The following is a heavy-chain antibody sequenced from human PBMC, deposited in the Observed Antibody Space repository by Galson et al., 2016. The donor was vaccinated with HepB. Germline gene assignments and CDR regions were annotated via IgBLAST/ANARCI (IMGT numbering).Heavy chain of an antibody. Sequence: SCKAPGGTFSSYVISWVRQAPGQGLEWMGGINPKSDTAIYAQKFQGRVTITADESTRTAYMELSSLRSEDTAVYYCARGGYCGADCYWGQGTLVTVSS. CDR1: GGTFSSYV. D-gene: IGHD2-21*02. CDR3: ARGGYCGADCY. CDR2: INPKSDTA. V-gene: IGHV1-69*01. J-gene: IGHJ4*02.